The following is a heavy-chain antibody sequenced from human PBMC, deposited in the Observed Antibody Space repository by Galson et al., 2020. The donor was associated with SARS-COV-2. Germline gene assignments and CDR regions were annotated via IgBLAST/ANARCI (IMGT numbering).Heavy chain of an antibody. CDR2: IRYDGSNK. Sequence: GESLKISCAASGFTFSNYGIHWVRRAPGKGLEWVTFIRYDGSNKYYADSVKGRFTISRDNSKNTLYLQMNSLRAEDTAVYYCAKDRARGSDVLDSWGQGTLVTVSS. CDR1: GFTFSNYG. D-gene: IGHD1-26*01. CDR3: AKDRARGSDVLDS. J-gene: IGHJ4*02. V-gene: IGHV3-30*02.